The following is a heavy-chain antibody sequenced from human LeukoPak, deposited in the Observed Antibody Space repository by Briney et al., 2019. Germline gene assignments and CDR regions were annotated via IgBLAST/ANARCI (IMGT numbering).Heavy chain of an antibody. CDR2: INSNSGDT. CDR3: ARGPYCSGGSCYHFDY. J-gene: IGHJ4*02. D-gene: IGHD2-15*01. Sequence: ASVKVSCKASGYTFTGYHMHWVRQAPGQGLEWMGRINSNSGDTNYAQKFQGRVTMTRDTSISTAYMELSRLRSDDTAVYYCARGPYCSGGSCYHFDYWGQGTLVTVSS. V-gene: IGHV1-2*06. CDR1: GYTFTGYH.